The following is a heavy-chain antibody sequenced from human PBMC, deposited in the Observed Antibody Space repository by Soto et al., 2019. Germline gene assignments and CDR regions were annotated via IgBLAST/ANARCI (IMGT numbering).Heavy chain of an antibody. CDR1: GGSISSGNW. Sequence: QVQLQESRPGLVKPSGTLSLTCAVSGGSISSGNWWSWVRQPPXKGLEWIGEIYHSGSTNYNPSLKSRVTISVDXXXNXFSLXXXXXXXXXXXXXXXXXXGXXGYSLGYWGQGTLVTVSA. J-gene: IGHJ4*02. CDR2: IYHSGST. CDR3: XXXGXXGYSLGY. V-gene: IGHV4-4*02. D-gene: IGHD5-18*01.